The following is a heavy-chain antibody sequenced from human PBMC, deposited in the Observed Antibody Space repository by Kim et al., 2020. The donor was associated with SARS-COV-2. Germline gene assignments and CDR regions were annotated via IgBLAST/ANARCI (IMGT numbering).Heavy chain of an antibody. D-gene: IGHD3-3*01. J-gene: IGHJ6*03. CDR3: ARPTIFGVVSMDV. Sequence: YAQKFQGRVTITADKSTSTAYMELSSLRSEDTAVYYCARPTIFGVVSMDVWGKGTTVTVSS. V-gene: IGHV1-69*02.